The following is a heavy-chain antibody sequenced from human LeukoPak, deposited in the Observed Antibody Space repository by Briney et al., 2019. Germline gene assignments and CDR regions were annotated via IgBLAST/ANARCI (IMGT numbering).Heavy chain of an antibody. CDR1: GFTFSSYW. CDR2: IKQDGSEK. Sequence: GGSLRLSCAASGFTFSSYWMSWVRQAPGKGLEWVANIKQDGSEKYYVDSVKGRFTIPRDNAKNSLYLQMNSLRAEDTAVYYCARGSNYYGSGSYSYYFDYWGQGTLVTVSS. V-gene: IGHV3-7*01. J-gene: IGHJ4*02. CDR3: ARGSNYYGSGSYSYYFDY. D-gene: IGHD3-10*01.